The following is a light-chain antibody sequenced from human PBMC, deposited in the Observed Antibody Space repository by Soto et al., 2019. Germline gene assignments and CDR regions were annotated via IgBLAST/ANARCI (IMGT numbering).Light chain of an antibody. Sequence: EMLLKQSPPTRPFSPGKKPTLPSGAIQRFSSSLPWYQQKPGQAPRLLIYDASNRATGIPARFSGSGSGTDFTLTISSLEPEDFAVYYCQQRSNWPPMYTFGQGTKLEIK. CDR1: QRFSSS. CDR2: DAS. CDR3: QQRSNWPPMYT. V-gene: IGKV3-11*01. J-gene: IGKJ2*01.